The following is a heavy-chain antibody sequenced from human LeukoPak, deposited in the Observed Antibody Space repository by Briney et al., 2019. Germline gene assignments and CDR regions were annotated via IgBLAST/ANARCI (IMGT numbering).Heavy chain of an antibody. CDR1: GFTFGSFA. D-gene: IGHD5-18*01. Sequence: QAGGSLRLSCEASGFTFGSFAMYWVRQAPGKGLDWIAGIFGSGGSPHYADSVKGRFTISRDNSKNTVYLQINSLRAEDTVVYYCGKTTAGYSSGQKPAWPVDYWGQGTLVTLSS. CDR2: IFGSGGSP. V-gene: IGHV3-23*01. J-gene: IGHJ4*02. CDR3: GKTTAGYSSGQKPAWPVDY.